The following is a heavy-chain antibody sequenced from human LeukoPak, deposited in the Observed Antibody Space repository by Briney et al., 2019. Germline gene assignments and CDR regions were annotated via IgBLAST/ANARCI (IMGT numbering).Heavy chain of an antibody. Sequence: PSETLSLTCAVYGGSFSGYYWSWIRQPPGKGLEWIGEINHSGSTNYNPPLKSRVTISVDTSKNQFSLKLSSVTAADTVVYYCAREGGSGSYGKNDYWGQGTLVTVSS. CDR3: AREGGSGSYGKNDY. CDR1: GGSFSGYY. CDR2: INHSGST. D-gene: IGHD1-26*01. V-gene: IGHV4-34*01. J-gene: IGHJ4*02.